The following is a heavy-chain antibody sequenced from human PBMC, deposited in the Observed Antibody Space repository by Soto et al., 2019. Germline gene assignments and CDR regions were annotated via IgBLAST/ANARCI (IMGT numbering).Heavy chain of an antibody. CDR3: ARYVTAGTYYFDS. CDR2: MYHSGNT. Sequence: SETLSLTCTVSGGSISSYYWSWIRQPPGKGLEWFGHMYHSGNTYSNPSLKSRVTISVDTSRSQFSLRLSSVTAADTAVYFCARYVTAGTYYFDSWGQGTLVTVSS. CDR1: GGSISSYY. D-gene: IGHD3-10*01. J-gene: IGHJ4*02. V-gene: IGHV4-59*01.